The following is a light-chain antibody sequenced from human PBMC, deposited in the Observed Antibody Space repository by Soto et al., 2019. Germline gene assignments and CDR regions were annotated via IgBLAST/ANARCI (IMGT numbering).Light chain of an antibody. Sequence: EIVMTQSPATLSVSPGERATLSCRASQSVSSNLAWYQQKPGQAPRLLIYGASTRATGIPARFSGSGSATEFTLSISSLQSEDFAVYYCQQYNNWPTCRPGTKVDIK. CDR1: QSVSSN. CDR2: GAS. V-gene: IGKV3-15*01. CDR3: QQYNNWPT. J-gene: IGKJ3*01.